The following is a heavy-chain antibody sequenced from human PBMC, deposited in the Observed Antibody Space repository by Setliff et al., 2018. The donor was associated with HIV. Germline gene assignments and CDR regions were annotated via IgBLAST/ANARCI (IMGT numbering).Heavy chain of an antibody. J-gene: IGHJ6*02. CDR1: GGSISSDNW. D-gene: IGHD3-9*01. CDR3: ARESQQYYDILTGFNYYYGMDV. V-gene: IGHV4-4*02. Sequence: PSETLSLTCAVSGGSISSDNWWTWVRQAPGKGLEWIGEINHSGSTNYNPSLKSRVTISVDTSKNQFSLKLSSVTAADTAVYYCARESQQYYDILTGFNYYYGMDVWGRGITVTVSS. CDR2: INHSGST.